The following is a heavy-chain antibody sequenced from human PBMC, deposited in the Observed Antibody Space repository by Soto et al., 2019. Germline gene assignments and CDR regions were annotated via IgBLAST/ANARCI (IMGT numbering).Heavy chain of an antibody. CDR2: IYYSGST. D-gene: IGHD4-17*01. Sequence: QVQLQESGPGLVKPSQTLSLTCTVSGGSISSGGYYWSWIRQPPGKGLEWIGYIYYSGSTYYNPSHKSRVTISVDTSKNQFALKRSSVTAADTAVYYCARKGDYLSGSGAFDIWGQGTMVTVSS. V-gene: IGHV4-31*03. CDR1: GGSISSGGYY. J-gene: IGHJ3*02. CDR3: ARKGDYLSGSGAFDI.